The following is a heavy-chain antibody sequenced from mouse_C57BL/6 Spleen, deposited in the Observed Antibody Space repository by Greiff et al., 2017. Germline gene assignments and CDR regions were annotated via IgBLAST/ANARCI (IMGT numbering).Heavy chain of an antibody. Sequence: EVPLQQSGPALVKPGASVKISCKASGYSFTDYNMNWVKQSNGKSLEWIGVINPNYGTTSYNQKFKGKATLTVDQSSSTAYMQLNSLTSEDSAVYYCARDYGSSSYYAMDYWGQGTSVTVSS. J-gene: IGHJ4*01. CDR1: GYSFTDYN. V-gene: IGHV1-39*01. CDR2: INPNYGTT. D-gene: IGHD1-1*01. CDR3: ARDYGSSSYYAMDY.